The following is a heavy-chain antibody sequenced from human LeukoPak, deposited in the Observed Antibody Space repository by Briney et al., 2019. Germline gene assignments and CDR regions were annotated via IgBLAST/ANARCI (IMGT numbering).Heavy chain of an antibody. D-gene: IGHD6-6*01. V-gene: IGHV1-8*01. CDR1: GYTFTSYD. J-gene: IGHJ6*02. CDR3: ARSKIAARLFGKRYYYYGMDV. Sequence: ASVKVSCKASGYTFTSYDIYWVRQATGQGLEWMGWMNPNSGNTGYAQKFQGRVTMTRNTSISTAYMELSSLRSEDTAVYYCARSKIAARLFGKRYYYYGMDVWGQGTTVTVSS. CDR2: MNPNSGNT.